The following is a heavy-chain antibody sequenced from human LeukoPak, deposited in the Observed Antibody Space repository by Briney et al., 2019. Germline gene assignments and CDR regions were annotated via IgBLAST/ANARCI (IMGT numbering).Heavy chain of an antibody. CDR1: GGSISSGGYY. CDR3: ARRKVGVVILIP. Sequence: SQTLFLTCTVSGGSISSGGYYWSWIRQHPGKGLEWIGYIYYSGSTYYNPSLKSRVTISVDTSKNQFSLKLSSVTAADTAVYYCARRKVGVVILIPWGQGTLVTVSS. V-gene: IGHV4-31*03. CDR2: IYYSGST. D-gene: IGHD3-3*01. J-gene: IGHJ5*02.